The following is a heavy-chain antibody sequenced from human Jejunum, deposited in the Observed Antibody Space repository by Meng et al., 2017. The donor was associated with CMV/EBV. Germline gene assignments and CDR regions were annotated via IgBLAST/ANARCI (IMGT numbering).Heavy chain of an antibody. D-gene: IGHD5-12*01. V-gene: IGHV1-2*02. Sequence: ASGYTFTGYYMHWMRQAPGQGPEWMGWINPNSGDTTYAQQFQGRVTMTRDTSISSAYMELSSLRSDDTAVYYCATSSSGFDFWTDYWGQGTLVTVSS. J-gene: IGHJ4*02. CDR3: ATSSSGFDFWTDY. CDR1: GYTFTGYY. CDR2: INPNSGDT.